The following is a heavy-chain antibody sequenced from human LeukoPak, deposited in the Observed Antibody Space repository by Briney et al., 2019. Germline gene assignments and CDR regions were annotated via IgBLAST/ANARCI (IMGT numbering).Heavy chain of an antibody. CDR1: GSTFTSYG. CDR2: ISAYNGNT. Sequence: ASVKVSCKASGSTFTSYGISWVGQAPGPALEWLGWISAYNGNTNSAQKLQGRVTMTTATSTSTAYMALRSRRSDDTAASYCSRDSPWVVTMVRGGDLYYFDYWGQGTLVTVSS. CDR3: SRDSPWVVTMVRGGDLYYFDY. J-gene: IGHJ4*02. V-gene: IGHV1-18*01. D-gene: IGHD3-10*01.